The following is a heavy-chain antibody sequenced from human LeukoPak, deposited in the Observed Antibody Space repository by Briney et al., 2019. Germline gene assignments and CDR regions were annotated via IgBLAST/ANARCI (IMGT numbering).Heavy chain of an antibody. J-gene: IGHJ4*02. D-gene: IGHD4-17*01. CDR3: ARGFMTTVTTSFDY. CDR2: IIPIFGTA. Sequence: ASVKVSCKASGGTFSSYAISWVRQAPGQGLEWMGGIIPIFGTANYAQKFQGRVTITADKPTSTAYMELSSLRSEDTAVYYCARGFMTTVTTSFDYWGQGTLVTVSS. V-gene: IGHV1-69*06. CDR1: GGTFSSYA.